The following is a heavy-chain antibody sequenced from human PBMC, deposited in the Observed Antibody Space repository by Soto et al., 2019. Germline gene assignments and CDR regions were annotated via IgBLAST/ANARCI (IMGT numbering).Heavy chain of an antibody. J-gene: IGHJ4*02. Sequence: PSAPLSLTCTVSGGSISSYYWSWIRQPPGKGLEWIGYIYSSGSTNYNPSLKSRVTISVDTSKNQFSLKLSSVTAADTAVYYCARVSFGTAMAATSYYFDYWGQGTLVTVSS. CDR2: IYSSGST. CDR3: ARVSFGTAMAATSYYFDY. V-gene: IGHV4-59*01. D-gene: IGHD5-18*01. CDR1: GGSISSYY.